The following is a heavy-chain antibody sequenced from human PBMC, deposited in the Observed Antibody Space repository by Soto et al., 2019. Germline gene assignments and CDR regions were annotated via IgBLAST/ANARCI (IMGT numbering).Heavy chain of an antibody. CDR1: GFTFRNYW. Sequence: EVQLVESGGGLVQPGGSLRLSCAASGFTFRNYWMHWVRQAPGKGLVWVSRVNSDGDTTYHADSVKGRFTISRDNAKNTLHLQMNSLGAEDTAVYYCASNYAYAEGYYFYGIDVWGQGTTVTVSS. J-gene: IGHJ6*02. D-gene: IGHD3-16*01. CDR3: ASNYAYAEGYYFYGIDV. CDR2: VNSDGDTT. V-gene: IGHV3-74*01.